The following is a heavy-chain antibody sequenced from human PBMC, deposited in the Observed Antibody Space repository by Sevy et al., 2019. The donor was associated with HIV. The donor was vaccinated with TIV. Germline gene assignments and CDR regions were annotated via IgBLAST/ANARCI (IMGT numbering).Heavy chain of an antibody. J-gene: IGHJ4*02. CDR2: IYYSGST. Sequence: SETLSLTCTVSGGSISSSSYYWGWIRQPPGKGLEWIGSIYYSGSTYYNPSLKSRVTISVDTSKNQFSLKLSSVTAADTAVYYCARAANPDLLTGYYNGEFDYWGQGTLVTVSS. CDR3: ARAANPDLLTGYYNGEFDY. D-gene: IGHD3-9*01. V-gene: IGHV4-39*01. CDR1: GGSISSSSYY.